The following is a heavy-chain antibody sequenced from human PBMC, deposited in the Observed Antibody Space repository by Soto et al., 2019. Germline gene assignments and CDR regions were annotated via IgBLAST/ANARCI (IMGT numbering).Heavy chain of an antibody. D-gene: IGHD5-18*01. CDR2: ISYDGSNN. CDR3: AGGYSYGYDYYYYGLDF. J-gene: IGHJ6*02. V-gene: IGHV3-30-3*01. CDR1: GFTFSSYA. Sequence: QVQLVESGGGVVQPGRSLRLTCAASGFTFSSYAMHWVRQAPGKGLERVAVISYDGSNNYYADSVKGPFTISRDNSKNTFYLHMNSLRAKDTAVYYWAGGYSYGYDYYYYGLDFCGQGTTVTVSS.